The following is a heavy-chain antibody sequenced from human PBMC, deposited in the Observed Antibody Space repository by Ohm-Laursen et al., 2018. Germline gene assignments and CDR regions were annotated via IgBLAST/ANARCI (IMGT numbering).Heavy chain of an antibody. J-gene: IGHJ2*01. D-gene: IGHD1-1*01. CDR2: IYHSGST. CDR1: GYSISSGYS. Sequence: TPSLTCSVSGYSISSGYSWGWIRQPPGKGLEWIGSIYHSGSTYYNPSLKSRVTISADTSKNQFSLELTSVTAADTAVYYCARATLRPAGYFDLWGRGTLVTVSS. CDR3: ARATLRPAGYFDL. V-gene: IGHV4-38-2*02.